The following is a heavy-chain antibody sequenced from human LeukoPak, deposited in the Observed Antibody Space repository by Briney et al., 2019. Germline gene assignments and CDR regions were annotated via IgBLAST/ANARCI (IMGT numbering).Heavy chain of an antibody. D-gene: IGHD2-2*01. J-gene: IGHJ3*02. CDR1: GGSISSGGYY. CDR3: ARGIQSSFDI. CDR2: IYYSGST. Sequence: KPSETLSLTCTVSGGSISSGGYYWSWIRQHPGKGLEWIGHIYYSGSTYYNPSLKSRVTISVDTSKNQFSLKLSSVTAADTAVYYCARGIQSSFDIWGQGTMVTVSS. V-gene: IGHV4-31*03.